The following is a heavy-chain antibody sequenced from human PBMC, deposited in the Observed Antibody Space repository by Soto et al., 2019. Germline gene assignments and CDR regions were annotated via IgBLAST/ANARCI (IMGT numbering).Heavy chain of an antibody. V-gene: IGHV1-69*12. D-gene: IGHD3-3*02. CDR1: GGTFSTSA. Sequence: QVQLMQSGAEVKKPGSSVKVSCKASGGTFSTSAISWVRQAPGEGLEWVGGIMPVFATPDYAQKFQGRVTISADESTTTAYLELTSLTTDDTAVYYSARDKDRQQLGGNYYYILDVWGQGTAITVSS. CDR3: ARDKDRQQLGGNYYYILDV. J-gene: IGHJ6*02. CDR2: IMPVFATP.